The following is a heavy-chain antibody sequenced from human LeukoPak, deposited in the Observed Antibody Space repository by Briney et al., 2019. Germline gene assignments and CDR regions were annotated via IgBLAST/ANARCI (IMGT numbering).Heavy chain of an antibody. J-gene: IGHJ4*02. D-gene: IGHD3-9*01. Sequence: KPSETLSLTCTVSGGSISSSSYYWGWIRQPPGKGLEWIGSIYYSGSTYYNPSLKSRVTISVDTSKNQFSLKLSSVTAADTAVYYCARHGYFDWLLSYWGQGTLVTVSS. CDR2: IYYSGST. CDR1: GGSISSSSYY. CDR3: ARHGYFDWLLSY. V-gene: IGHV4-39*01.